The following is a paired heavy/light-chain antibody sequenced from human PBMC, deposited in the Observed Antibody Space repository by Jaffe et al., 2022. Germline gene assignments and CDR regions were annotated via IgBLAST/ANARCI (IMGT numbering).Light chain of an antibody. CDR3: QQYQNWPPIT. CDR2: TAS. V-gene: IGKV3-15*01. Sequence: EIVMTQSPASLSVSPGESATLSCRASQSVSTNLAWYQHKPGQAPRLLIYTASTRATGIPARFSGSGSGTEFTLTISSLQSEDFAVYYCQQYQNWPPITFGQGTRLEIK. J-gene: IGKJ5*01. CDR1: QSVSTN.
Heavy chain of an antibody. CDR3: ARDLIEYCSAGSCYVLQH. Sequence: QVQLVQSGAEVKKPGSSVKVSCQTSGGSFRNYAISWLRQAPGQGLEWMGGIMPVFGTSHYAQKFQGRVKMTADESTSTAYMELSSLRSEDTAVYFCARDLIEYCSAGSCYVLQHWGQGTQITVSS. CDR1: GGSFRNYA. J-gene: IGHJ1*01. CDR2: IMPVFGTS. D-gene: IGHD2-15*01. V-gene: IGHV1-69*01.